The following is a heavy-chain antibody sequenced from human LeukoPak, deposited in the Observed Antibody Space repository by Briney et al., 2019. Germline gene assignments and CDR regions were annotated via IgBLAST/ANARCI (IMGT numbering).Heavy chain of an antibody. CDR3: ARDPTVTPFDY. CDR1: GFTFGTYS. Sequence: QTGGSLRLSCAASGFTFGTYSMNWVRQAPGKGLEWVSYISGSSSTIYYADSVKGRFTISRDNAKNSLYLQMNSLRAEDTAVYYCARDPTVTPFDYWGQGTLVTVSS. D-gene: IGHD4-17*01. V-gene: IGHV3-48*01. J-gene: IGHJ4*02. CDR2: ISGSSSTI.